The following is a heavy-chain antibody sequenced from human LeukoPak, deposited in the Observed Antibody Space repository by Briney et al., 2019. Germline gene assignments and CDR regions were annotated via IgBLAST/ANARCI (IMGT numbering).Heavy chain of an antibody. Sequence: PGGSLRLSCAASGFTFSSYGMHWVRQAPGKGLEWVAFIRYDGSNKYYADSVKGRFTISRDNSKNTLYLQMGSLRAEDMAVYYCAREGISGYDSYFDYWGQGTLVTVSS. CDR2: IRYDGSNK. V-gene: IGHV3-30*02. CDR1: GFTFSSYG. J-gene: IGHJ4*02. CDR3: AREGISGYDSYFDY. D-gene: IGHD5-12*01.